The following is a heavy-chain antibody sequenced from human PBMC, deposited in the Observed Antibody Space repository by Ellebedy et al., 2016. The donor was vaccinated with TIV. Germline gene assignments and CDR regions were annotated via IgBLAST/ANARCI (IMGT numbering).Heavy chain of an antibody. CDR2: INHSGST. D-gene: IGHD3-10*01. CDR1: GGSFSGYY. CDR3: ARGRVGSGSSSKGYYGMDV. Sequence: SETLSLTCAVYGGSFSGYYWSWIRQPPGKGLEWIGEINHSGSTNYNPSLKSRVTVSVDTSKNQFSLKLSSVTAADTAVYYCARGRVGSGSSSKGYYGMDVWGQGTTVTVSS. V-gene: IGHV4-34*01. J-gene: IGHJ6*02.